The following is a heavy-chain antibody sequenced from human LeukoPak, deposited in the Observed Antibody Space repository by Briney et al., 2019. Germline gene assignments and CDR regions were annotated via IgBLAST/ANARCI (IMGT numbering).Heavy chain of an antibody. CDR3: ARIPGDSPEYFDL. CDR1: GGSISSYY. J-gene: IGHJ2*01. D-gene: IGHD4-17*01. CDR2: IYYSGST. Sequence: SETLSLTCTVSGGSISSYYWSWIRQPPGKGLEWIGYIYYSGSTNYNPSLKSRVTISVDTSKNQFSLKLSSVTAADTAVYYCARIPGDSPEYFDLWGRGTLVTVFS. V-gene: IGHV4-59*01.